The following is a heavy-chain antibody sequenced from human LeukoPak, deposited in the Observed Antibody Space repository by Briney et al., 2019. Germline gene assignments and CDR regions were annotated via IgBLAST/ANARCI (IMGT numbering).Heavy chain of an antibody. V-gene: IGHV3-33*06. CDR2: IWYNGSNK. Sequence: GGSLRLSCAASGFTFSSYDMHWVRQAPGKGLEWVAVIWYNGSNKYYADSVKGRFTISRDNTKNTLSLQMNSLRAEDTAVYYCAKGKDSVAGATNDYWGQGTLVTVSS. D-gene: IGHD6-19*01. CDR3: AKGKDSVAGATNDY. CDR1: GFTFSSYD. J-gene: IGHJ4*02.